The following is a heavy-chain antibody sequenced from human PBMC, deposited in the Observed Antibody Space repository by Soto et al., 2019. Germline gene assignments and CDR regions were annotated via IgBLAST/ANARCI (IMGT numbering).Heavy chain of an antibody. J-gene: IGHJ4*02. CDR3: ARGRKWVRYCSRTSCYRCGKTQTYYFDY. CDR1: GYTFTSYD. CDR2: MNPNSGNT. V-gene: IGHV1-8*01. Sequence: QVQLVQSGAEVKKPGASVKVSCKASGYTFTSYDINWVRQATGQGLEWMGWMNPNSGNTGYAQKFQGRVTMTRSTSISRAYIELSSLRYEDTAVYYCARGRKWVRYCSRTSCYRCGKTQTYYFDYWGQGTLVTVSS. D-gene: IGHD2-2*02.